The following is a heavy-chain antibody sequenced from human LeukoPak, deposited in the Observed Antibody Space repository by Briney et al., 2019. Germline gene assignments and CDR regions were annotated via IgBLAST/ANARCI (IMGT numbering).Heavy chain of an antibody. Sequence: GGALILSCAAPRFPFSSYSMNSVRQAPGKGLEWVPSFSSSSSYIYYADSMKRRFNISRDNAKNSLYLQMNSLRAEDTAVYYCATVNCGGDCYSPSYFDYWGQGALVTVSS. CDR1: RFPFSSYS. V-gene: IGHV3-21*01. CDR3: ATVNCGGDCYSPSYFDY. J-gene: IGHJ4*02. CDR2: FSSSSSYI. D-gene: IGHD2-21*02.